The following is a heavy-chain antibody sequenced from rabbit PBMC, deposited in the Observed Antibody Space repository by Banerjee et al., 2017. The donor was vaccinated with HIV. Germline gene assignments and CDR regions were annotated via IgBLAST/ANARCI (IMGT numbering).Heavy chain of an antibody. Sequence: QEQLEESGGDLVKPEGSLTLTCTASGFSFSSNYWICWVRQAPGKGLEWIACIYAGSSGSTYYASWAKGRFTISKTSSTTVTLQMTSLTAADTATYFCARVLYYTYGYAGYAYAKGLDLWGPGTLVTVS. CDR2: IYAGSSGST. CDR3: ARVLYYTYGYAGYAYAKGLDL. V-gene: IGHV1S45*01. CDR1: GFSFSSNYW. D-gene: IGHD6-1*01. J-gene: IGHJ4*01.